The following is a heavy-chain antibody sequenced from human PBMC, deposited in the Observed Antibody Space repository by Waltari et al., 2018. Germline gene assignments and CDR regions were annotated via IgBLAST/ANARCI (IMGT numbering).Heavy chain of an antibody. CDR2: IYYRWST. D-gene: IGHD4-17*01. CDR3: ARGSTVVSYYYYGMDV. J-gene: IGHJ6*02. CDR1: GGSISSGGYY. Sequence: QVQLQESGLGLVKPAQTLSLTCTVSGGSISSGGYYMSWVGQHPGKGLEWIGYIYYRWSTYYNPSLKSRVTISVDTSKNQFSLKLSSVTAADTAVYYCARGSTVVSYYYYGMDVWGQGTTVTVSS. V-gene: IGHV4-31*03.